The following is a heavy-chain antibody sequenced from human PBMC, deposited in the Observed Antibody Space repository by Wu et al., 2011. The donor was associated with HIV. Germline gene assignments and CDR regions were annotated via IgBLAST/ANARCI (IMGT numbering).Heavy chain of an antibody. J-gene: IGHJ5*02. V-gene: IGHV1-69*11. CDR2: ITLVLGST. CDR1: RDTFKRFA. Sequence: QVQLVQSGAEIKKPGSSVKVSCKASRDTFKRFAITWVRQAPGQGLECMGKITLVLGSTVYTQKFQDRVTITADESTSTSYMELSSLTSEDTAVYYCAREVGAMLANWFDPWAREP. CDR3: AREVGAMLANWFDP. D-gene: IGHD3-10*01.